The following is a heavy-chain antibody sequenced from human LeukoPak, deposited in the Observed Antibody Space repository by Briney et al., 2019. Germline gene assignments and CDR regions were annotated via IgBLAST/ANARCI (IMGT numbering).Heavy chain of an antibody. CDR3: ADLDCSGGSCYLDY. J-gene: IGHJ4*02. CDR1: GGTFSSYT. Sequence: ASVTVSCKASGGTFSSYTISWVRQAPGQGLEWMGRIIPILGIANYAQKFQGRVTITADKSTSTAYMELSSLRSEDTAVYYCADLDCSGGSCYLDYWGQGTLVTVSS. V-gene: IGHV1-69*02. D-gene: IGHD2-15*01. CDR2: IIPILGIA.